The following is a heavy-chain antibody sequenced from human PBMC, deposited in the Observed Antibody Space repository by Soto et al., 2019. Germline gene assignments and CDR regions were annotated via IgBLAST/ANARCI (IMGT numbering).Heavy chain of an antibody. V-gene: IGHV3-7*01. CDR3: ARAGSFWSGYFVYYYYYMDV. CDR2: IKQDGSEK. Sequence: PGGSLRLSCAASGFTFSSYWMSWVRQAPGKGLEWVANIKQDGSEKYYVDSVKGRFTISRDNAKNSLYLQMNSLRAEDTAVYYCARAGSFWSGYFVYYYYYMDVWGKGTTVTVSS. J-gene: IGHJ6*03. CDR1: GFTFSSYW. D-gene: IGHD3-3*01.